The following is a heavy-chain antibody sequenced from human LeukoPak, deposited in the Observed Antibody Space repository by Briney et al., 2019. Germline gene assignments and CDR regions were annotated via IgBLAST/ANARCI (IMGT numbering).Heavy chain of an antibody. Sequence: PSETLSLTCAVYGGSFSGYYWSWIRQPPGKGLEWIGEINHSGSTNYNPSLKSRVTISVDTSKNQFSLKRSSVTAADTAVYYCARALGRLSWFDPWGQGTLVTVSS. J-gene: IGHJ5*02. V-gene: IGHV4-34*01. CDR2: INHSGST. CDR1: GGSFSGYY. CDR3: ARALGRLSWFDP. D-gene: IGHD7-27*01.